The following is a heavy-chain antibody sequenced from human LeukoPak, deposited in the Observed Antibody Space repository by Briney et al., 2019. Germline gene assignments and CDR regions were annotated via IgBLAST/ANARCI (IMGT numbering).Heavy chain of an antibody. D-gene: IGHD6-6*01. V-gene: IGHV1-24*01. CDR3: ASFIAARRFYFQH. Sequence: ASVKVSCKVSGYTLTELSMFWVRQAPGKGLEWMGSFDPEDGKTVYAQKFQGRVTMTEDTSTDTAYMELSSLRSEDTAVYYCASFIAARRFYFQHWGQGTLVTVSS. CDR1: GYTLTELS. J-gene: IGHJ1*01. CDR2: FDPEDGKT.